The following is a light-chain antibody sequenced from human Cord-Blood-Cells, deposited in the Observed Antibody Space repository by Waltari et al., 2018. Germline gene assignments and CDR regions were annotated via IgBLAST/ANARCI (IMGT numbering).Light chain of an antibody. CDR3: SSYTSSSTVV. J-gene: IGLJ2*01. V-gene: IGLV2-14*01. Sequence: QSALTQPAAVSGSPGQSFTISRTGTSSDVGGYNYVSWYQQHPGKAPKLMIYDVSNRPSGVSNRFSGSKSGNTASLTISGLQAEDEADYYCSSYTSSSTVVFGGGTKLTVL. CDR1: SSDVGGYNY. CDR2: DVS.